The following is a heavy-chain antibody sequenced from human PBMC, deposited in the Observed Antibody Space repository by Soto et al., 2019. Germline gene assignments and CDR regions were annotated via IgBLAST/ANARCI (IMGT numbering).Heavy chain of an antibody. J-gene: IGHJ4*02. V-gene: IGHV1-2*04. Sequence: ASVKVSCKASGYTFTGYYMHWVRQAPGQGLEWMGWINPNSGGTNYAQKFQGWVTMTRDMSISTAYMELSRLRSDDTAVYYCARGFGGSYTFDYWGQGTLVTVSS. CDR3: ARGFGGSYTFDY. CDR2: INPNSGGT. D-gene: IGHD1-26*01. CDR1: GYTFTGYY.